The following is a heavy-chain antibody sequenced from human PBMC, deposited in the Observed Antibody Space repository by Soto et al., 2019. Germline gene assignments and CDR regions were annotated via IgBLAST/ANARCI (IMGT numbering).Heavy chain of an antibody. Sequence: TLSLPRAGSCGYISRGGYSWSWIRQPPGKGLEWIGYIYHSGSTYYNPSLKSRVTISVDRSKNQFSLKLSSVTAADTAVYYCARVPERWGQGTLVTVS. CDR1: CGYISRGGYS. D-gene: IGHD1-1*01. CDR2: IYHSGST. V-gene: IGHV4-30-2*01. J-gene: IGHJ4*02. CDR3: ARVPER.